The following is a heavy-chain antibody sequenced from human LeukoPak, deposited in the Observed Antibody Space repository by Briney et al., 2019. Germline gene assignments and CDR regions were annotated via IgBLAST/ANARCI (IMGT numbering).Heavy chain of an antibody. CDR2: IKQDGSEK. V-gene: IGHV3-7*05. J-gene: IGHJ5*02. CDR3: ARGVQSEP. Sequence: GGSLRLSCAASGFTFSSYWMSWVRQAPGKGLEWVANIKQDGSEKYYVDSVKGRFTISRHNSKNTVYLQMSSLRIEDTAVYYCARGVQSEPWGQGTLVTVSS. CDR1: GFTFSSYW.